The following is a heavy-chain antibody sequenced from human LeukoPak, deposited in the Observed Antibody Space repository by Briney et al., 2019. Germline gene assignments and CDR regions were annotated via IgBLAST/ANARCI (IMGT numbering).Heavy chain of an antibody. V-gene: IGHV3-66*01. D-gene: IGHD6-19*01. CDR3: AKVRWDNSGWYYLDY. CDR1: GFAVSSNY. Sequence: PGGSLRLSCAASGFAVSSNYMSWVRQAPGKGLEWVSVIYSGGSTYYADSVKGRFTISRDNSKNTLYLQMNSLRADDTAVYYCAKVRWDNSGWYYLDYWGQGTLVTVSS. J-gene: IGHJ4*02. CDR2: IYSGGST.